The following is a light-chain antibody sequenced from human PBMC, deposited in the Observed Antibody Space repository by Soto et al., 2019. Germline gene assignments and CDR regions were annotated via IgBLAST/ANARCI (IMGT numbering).Light chain of an antibody. V-gene: IGLV2-14*01. Sequence: QSVLTQPASVSGSPGQSIAISCTGTSSDVGGYSYVSWYQQQPGKAPKLVISDVSNRPSGVSDRFSGSKSGNTASLTISGLQTEDEADYYCASYPTSSTYVFGTGTKVTV. CDR1: SSDVGGYSY. CDR3: ASYPTSSTYV. J-gene: IGLJ1*01. CDR2: DVS.